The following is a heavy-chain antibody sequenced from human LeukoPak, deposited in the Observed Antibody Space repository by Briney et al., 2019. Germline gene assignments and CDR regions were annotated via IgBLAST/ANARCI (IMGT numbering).Heavy chain of an antibody. V-gene: IGHV5-51*01. J-gene: IGHJ4*02. D-gene: IGHD5-24*01. Sequence: GESLKISCQGSGYSVSNYGIGWVRQMPGKGLEWMGIISPGASDTTYRPSFQGQVTISADKSISTAYLHSRSLKASDTAMYYCARRGDGYNFDYWGQGTLVTVSS. CDR3: ARRGDGYNFDY. CDR1: GYSVSNYG. CDR2: ISPGASDT.